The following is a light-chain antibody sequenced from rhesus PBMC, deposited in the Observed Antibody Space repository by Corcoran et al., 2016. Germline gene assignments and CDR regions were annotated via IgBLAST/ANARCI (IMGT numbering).Light chain of an antibody. Sequence: DIVMTQTPLSLSVTPGEPASISCRSSQSFSASEDGITYLAWYLQKPGQFPQVLIYEVSNRASGVPDRFSGRGSDTDFTLKVSRVEAEDVGVYYCMQALEFPPTFGGGTKGEIK. V-gene: IGKV2-104*02. CDR1: QSFSASEDGITY. J-gene: IGKJ4*01. CDR3: MQALEFPPT. CDR2: EVS.